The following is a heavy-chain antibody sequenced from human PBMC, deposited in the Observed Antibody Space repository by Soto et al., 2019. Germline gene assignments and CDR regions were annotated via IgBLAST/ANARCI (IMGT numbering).Heavy chain of an antibody. CDR1: GFTFSSYA. Sequence: GGSLRLSCAASGFTFSSYAMSWVRQAPGKGLEWVSAISGSGGSTYYADSVKGRFTISRDNSKNTLYLQISSLRDEDTAVYYCARTIIHYYFDSWGQGTLVTVSS. V-gene: IGHV3-23*01. CDR3: ARTIIHYYFDS. J-gene: IGHJ4*02. D-gene: IGHD1-1*01. CDR2: ISGSGGST.